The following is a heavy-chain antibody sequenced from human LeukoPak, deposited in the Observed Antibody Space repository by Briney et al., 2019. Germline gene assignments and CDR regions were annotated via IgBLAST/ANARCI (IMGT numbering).Heavy chain of an antibody. V-gene: IGHV4-31*03. CDR3: AGAIVVLPAAPSSCFDP. CDR1: RGSNSSGGCY. Sequence: PSQTLSHTRPFTRGSNSSGGCYWSWPRQHPGKGLEWLGYIYYSESTYYNPSLKSRVTMSVDTSKNQSSLKHSPLTHAATAGYYCAGAIVVLPAAPSSCFDPWGQGTLVTVSS. D-gene: IGHD2-2*01. J-gene: IGHJ5*02. CDR2: IYYSEST.